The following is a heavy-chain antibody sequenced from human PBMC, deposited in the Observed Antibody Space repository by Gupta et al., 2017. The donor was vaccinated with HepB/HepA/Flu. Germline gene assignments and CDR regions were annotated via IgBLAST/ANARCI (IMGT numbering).Heavy chain of an antibody. CDR3: ARGWEAAAGLDY. Sequence: QVQLQQWGAGLLKPSETLSLTCAVYGGSFSGYYWSWIRQPPGKGLEWIGEINHSGSTNYNPSLKSRVTISVDTSKNQFSLKLSSVTAADTAVYYCARGWEAAAGLDYWGQGTLVTVSS. J-gene: IGHJ4*02. CDR1: GGSFSGYY. D-gene: IGHD6-13*01. V-gene: IGHV4-34*01. CDR2: INHSGST.